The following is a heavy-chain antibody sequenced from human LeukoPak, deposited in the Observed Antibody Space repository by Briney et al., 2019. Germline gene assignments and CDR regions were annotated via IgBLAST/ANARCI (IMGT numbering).Heavy chain of an antibody. Sequence: GGSLRLSCAASAFTFSNHAMSWVRQTPGKGLEWVSGISAGGGSTLYADSVKGRFTISRDNSKNTLYLHMNNLRVEDTAVYFCAYYDSSGYYYGRLRYWGQGTPVTVSS. CDR1: AFTFSNHA. D-gene: IGHD3-22*01. CDR2: ISAGGGST. V-gene: IGHV3-23*01. J-gene: IGHJ4*02. CDR3: AYYDSSGYYYGRLRY.